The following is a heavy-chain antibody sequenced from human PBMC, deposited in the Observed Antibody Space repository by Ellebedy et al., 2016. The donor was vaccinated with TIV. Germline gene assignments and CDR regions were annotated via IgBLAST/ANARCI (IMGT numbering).Heavy chain of an antibody. CDR3: ARRFDY. V-gene: IGHV3-48*01. Sequence: GESLKISXSASGFTFSSNRMNWVRQAPGKGLEWISYIDSSSSTIYYADPVKGRFTISRDNAKNSLYLQMNSLRAEDTAEYYCARRFDYWGQGTLVTVSS. CDR1: GFTFSSNR. J-gene: IGHJ4*02. CDR2: IDSSSSTI. D-gene: IGHD5-24*01.